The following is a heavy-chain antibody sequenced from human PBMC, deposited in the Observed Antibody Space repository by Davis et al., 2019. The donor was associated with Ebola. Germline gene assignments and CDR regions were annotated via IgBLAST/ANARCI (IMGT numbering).Heavy chain of an antibody. CDR1: GCTFSSYA. D-gene: IGHD1-26*01. V-gene: IGHV1-69*13. CDR3: AKDSGSYYRGGKYY. CDR2: IIPIFGAS. J-gene: IGHJ4*02. Sequence: SVKVSRKASGCTFSSYAIIWVRQAPGQGLEWVGGIIPIFGASYYARKFQGRVTITADESTSTAYMELSSLRSEDTAVYYCAKDSGSYYRGGKYYWGQGTLVTVSS.